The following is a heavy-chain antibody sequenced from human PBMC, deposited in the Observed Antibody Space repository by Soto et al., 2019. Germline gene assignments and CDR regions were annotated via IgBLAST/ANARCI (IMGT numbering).Heavy chain of an antibody. CDR2: IFATGGST. D-gene: IGHD2-15*01. Sequence: EVQLLESGGGLVQPGGSLRLSCAASGFTFSSYAMNWVRQAPGKGLEWVSAIFATGGSTYYADSVKGRFTISRDNSKNTLYLQMNSLRAEDTAVYYCATYSQRLPTDYWGQGTQVSVSS. CDR3: ATYSQRLPTDY. V-gene: IGHV3-23*01. CDR1: GFTFSSYA. J-gene: IGHJ4*02.